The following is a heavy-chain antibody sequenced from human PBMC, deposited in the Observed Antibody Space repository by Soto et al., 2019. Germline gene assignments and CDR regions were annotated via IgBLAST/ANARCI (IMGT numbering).Heavy chain of an antibody. J-gene: IGHJ4*02. CDR1: GGSFSGYY. D-gene: IGHD5-12*01. Sequence: QVQLQQWGAGLLKPSETLSLTCAVYGGSFSGYYWSWIRQPPGKGLEWIGEINHSGSIKYNPSLKSRVTISVDTSKNQFSLKLSSVTATDTAVYYCARGGNRGYVDWGQGTLVTVSS. V-gene: IGHV4-34*01. CDR3: ARGGNRGYVD. CDR2: INHSGSI.